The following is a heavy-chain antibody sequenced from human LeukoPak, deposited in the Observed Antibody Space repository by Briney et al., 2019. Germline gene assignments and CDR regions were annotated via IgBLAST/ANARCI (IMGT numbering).Heavy chain of an antibody. Sequence: ASVKVSCKVSGYTLTELSMHWVRQAPGKGLEWMGGFDPEDGETIYAQKFQGRVTMTEDTSTDTAYMELSSLRSEDTAVYYCATSLPMITFGGVISEGDYWGQGTLVTVSS. CDR1: GYTLTELS. CDR2: FDPEDGET. V-gene: IGHV1-24*01. CDR3: ATSLPMITFGGVISEGDY. J-gene: IGHJ4*02. D-gene: IGHD3-16*02.